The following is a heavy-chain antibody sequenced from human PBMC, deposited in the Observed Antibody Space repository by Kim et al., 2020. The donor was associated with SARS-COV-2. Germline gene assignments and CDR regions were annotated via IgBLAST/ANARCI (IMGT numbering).Heavy chain of an antibody. J-gene: IGHJ6*02. CDR1: GYTFTSYG. D-gene: IGHD3-10*01. CDR3: ARSGVRGVTYYYYGMDV. Sequence: ASVKVSCKASGYTFTSYGISWVRQAPGQGLEWMGWISAYNGNTNYAQKLQGRVTMTTDTSTSTAYMELRSLRSDDTAVYYCARSGVRGVTYYYYGMDVWGQGTTVTVSS. CDR2: ISAYNGNT. V-gene: IGHV1-18*01.